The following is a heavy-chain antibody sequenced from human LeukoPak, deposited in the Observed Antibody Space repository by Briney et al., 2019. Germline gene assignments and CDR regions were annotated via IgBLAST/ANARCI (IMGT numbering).Heavy chain of an antibody. CDR2: ICGSVSGSGDCT. V-gene: IGHV3-23*01. J-gene: IGHJ4*02. Sequence: PGGSLRLSCAASGFSFGSYAMSWVRQAAGKGLEWVSEICGSVSGSGDCTHYADSVKGRFTISRDNAKNSLYLQMNSLRAEDTAVYYCARRWATGTHAIDYWGQGTLVTVSS. CDR3: ARRWATGTHAIDY. D-gene: IGHD1-1*01. CDR1: GFSFGSYA.